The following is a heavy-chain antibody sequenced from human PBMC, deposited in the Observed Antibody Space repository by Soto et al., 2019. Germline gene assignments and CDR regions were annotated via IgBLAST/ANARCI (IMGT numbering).Heavy chain of an antibody. CDR2: VFYGGGST. D-gene: IGHD5-12*01. CDR3: ARWLMATISSMDYFDY. CDR1: GFTFSSYG. V-gene: IGHV3-30*12. Sequence: GGSLRLSCAASGFTFSSYGMHWVRQAPGKGLEWWAVVFYGGGSTYYADSVKGRFTISRDNSKNTLYLQMNSLRAEDTAVYYCARWLMATISSMDYFDYWGQGTLVTVSS. J-gene: IGHJ4*02.